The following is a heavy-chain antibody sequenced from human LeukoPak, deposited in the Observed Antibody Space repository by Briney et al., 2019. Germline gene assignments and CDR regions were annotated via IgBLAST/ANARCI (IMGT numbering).Heavy chain of an antibody. CDR2: IYHSGST. J-gene: IGHJ6*02. V-gene: IGHV4-30-2*01. D-gene: IGHD2-2*02. CDR3: ARAGIYCSSTSCYRPKYYYYGMDV. CDR1: GGSISSGGYS. Sequence: PSETLSLTCAVSGGSISSGGYSWSWIRQPPGKGLEWIGYIYHSGSTYYNPSLKSRVTISVDTSKNQFSLKLSSVTAADTAVYYCARAGIYCSSTSCYRPKYYYYGMDVWGQGTTVTVSS.